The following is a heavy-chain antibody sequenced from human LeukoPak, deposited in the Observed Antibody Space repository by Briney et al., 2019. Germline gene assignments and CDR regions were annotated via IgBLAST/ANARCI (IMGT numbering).Heavy chain of an antibody. CDR3: ARHRRCSGGSCHLDY. Sequence: SETLSLTCTVSGGSISSSSYYWGWIRQPPGKGLEWIGSIYYSGSTYYNPSLKSRVTISVDTSKNQFSLKLSSVTAADTAVYYCARHRRCSGGSCHLDYWGQGTLVTVSS. J-gene: IGHJ4*02. CDR2: IYYSGST. D-gene: IGHD2-15*01. CDR1: GGSISSSSYY. V-gene: IGHV4-39*01.